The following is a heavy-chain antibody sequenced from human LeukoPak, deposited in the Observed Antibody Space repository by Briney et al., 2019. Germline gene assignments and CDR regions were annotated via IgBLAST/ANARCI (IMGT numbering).Heavy chain of an antibody. Sequence: SETLSLTCTVSGGSISSSSYYWGWIRQPPGKGLEWIGSIYYSGSTYYNPSLKSRVTISVDTSKNQFSLKLSSVTDADTAVYYCASRETPNYYDSSGYIPDDYWGQGTLVTVSS. D-gene: IGHD3-22*01. CDR3: ASRETPNYYDSSGYIPDDY. J-gene: IGHJ4*02. V-gene: IGHV4-39*01. CDR1: GGSISSSSYY. CDR2: IYYSGST.